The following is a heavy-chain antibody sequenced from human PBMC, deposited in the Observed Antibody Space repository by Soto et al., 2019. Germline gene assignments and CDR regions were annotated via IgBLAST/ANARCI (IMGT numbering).Heavy chain of an antibody. D-gene: IGHD6-19*01. CDR2: IYYSGST. Sequence: QVQLQEAGPGLVKPSQTLSLTCTVSGGSISSGGYYWSWIRQHPGKCLEWIGDIYYSGSTYYNPSLRCRVTISVDTSKNQFSLKLSSVTAADTAVYYCARAQCSSCGMDVWGQGTTVTVS. J-gene: IGHJ6*02. V-gene: IGHV4-31*03. CDR3: ARAQCSSCGMDV. CDR1: GGSISSGGYY.